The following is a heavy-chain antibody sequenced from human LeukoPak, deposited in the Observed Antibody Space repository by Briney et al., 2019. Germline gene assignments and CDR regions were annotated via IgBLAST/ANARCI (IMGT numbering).Heavy chain of an antibody. CDR3: ARVGTYYYDSSGYYYFDY. CDR2: IYTSGST. V-gene: IGHV4-4*07. Sequence: SETLSLTCTVSGGSISSYYWSWIRQPPGKGLEWIGRIYTSGSTNYNPSLNSRVTMSVDTSKNQFSLKLSSVTAADTAVYYCARVGTYYYDSSGYYYFDYWGQGTLVTVSS. D-gene: IGHD3-22*01. CDR1: GGSISSYY. J-gene: IGHJ4*02.